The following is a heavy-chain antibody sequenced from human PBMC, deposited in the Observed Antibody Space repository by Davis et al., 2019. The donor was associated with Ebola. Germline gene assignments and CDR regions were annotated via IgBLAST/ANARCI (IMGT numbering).Heavy chain of an antibody. V-gene: IGHV4-34*01. CDR2: INHSGST. D-gene: IGHD2-2*01. J-gene: IGHJ4*02. CDR1: GGSFSGYY. CDR3: ASGGPVGFDY. Sequence: PSETLSLTCAVYGGSFSGYYWSWIRQPPGKGLEWIGEINHSGSTNYNPSLKSRVTISVDTSKNQFSLKLSSVTAADTAVYYCASGGPVGFDYWGQGTLVTVSS.